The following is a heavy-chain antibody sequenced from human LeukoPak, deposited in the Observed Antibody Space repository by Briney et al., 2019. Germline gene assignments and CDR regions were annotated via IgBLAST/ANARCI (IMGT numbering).Heavy chain of an antibody. J-gene: IGHJ4*02. V-gene: IGHV3-7*01. CDR1: GFTFSDYY. CDR3: AREVTPYY. CDR2: IKQDGIEK. D-gene: IGHD4-23*01. Sequence: GGSLRLSCVASGFTFSDYYMSWVRQPPGKGVEWVANIKQDGIEKYYVDPVKGRFTISRDNAKNSLFLQMNSLRAEDTAVYYCAREVTPYYWGQGTLVTVSS.